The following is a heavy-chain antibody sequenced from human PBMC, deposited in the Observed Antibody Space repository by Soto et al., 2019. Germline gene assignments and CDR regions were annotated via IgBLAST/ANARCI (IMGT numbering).Heavy chain of an antibody. CDR1: GGSVSSGSYY. Sequence: SETLSLTCTVSGGSVSSGSYYWSWIRQPPGKGLEWIGYIYYSGSTNYNPSLKSRVTISVDTSKNQFSLKLSSVTAADTAVYYCARALNIVLMVYADEHYFDYWGQGTLVTVSS. CDR2: IYYSGST. J-gene: IGHJ4*02. CDR3: ARALNIVLMVYADEHYFDY. D-gene: IGHD2-8*01. V-gene: IGHV4-61*01.